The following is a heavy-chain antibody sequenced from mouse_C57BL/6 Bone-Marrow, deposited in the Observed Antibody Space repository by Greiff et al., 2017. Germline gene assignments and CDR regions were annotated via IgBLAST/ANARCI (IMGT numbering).Heavy chain of an antibody. D-gene: IGHD2-2*01. J-gene: IGHJ1*03. CDR2: INPSTGGT. V-gene: IGHV1-42*01. Sequence: VQLKQSGPELVKPGASVKISCKASGYSFTGYYMNWVKQSPEKSLEWIGEINPSTGGTTYNQKFKAKATLTVDKSYSTAYMQLKSLTSEDSAVYYCARCGYYWYFDVWGTGTTVTVSS. CDR1: GYSFTGYY. CDR3: ARCGYYWYFDV.